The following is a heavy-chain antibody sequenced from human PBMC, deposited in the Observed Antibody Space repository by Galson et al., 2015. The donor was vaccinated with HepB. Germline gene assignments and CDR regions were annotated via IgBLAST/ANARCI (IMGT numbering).Heavy chain of an antibody. Sequence: SLRLSCAASGFTFSSYEMNWVRQAPGKGLEWVSYISSSGSTIYYADSVKGRFTISRDNAKNSLYLQMNSLRAEDTAVYYCARIPRAGITFGGVIVASWGQGTLVTVSS. J-gene: IGHJ4*02. CDR3: ARIPRAGITFGGVIVAS. V-gene: IGHV3-48*03. D-gene: IGHD3-16*02. CDR1: GFTFSSYE. CDR2: ISSSGSTI.